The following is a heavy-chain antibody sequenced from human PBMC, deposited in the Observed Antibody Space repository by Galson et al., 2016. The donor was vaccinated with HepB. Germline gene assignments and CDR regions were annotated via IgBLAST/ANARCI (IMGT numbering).Heavy chain of an antibody. V-gene: IGHV3-11*06. J-gene: IGHJ4*02. CDR1: GFPFSDNY. Sequence: SLRLSCAASGFPFSDNYMSWIRQAPGKGPELVAYISGSASITNYADSVKGRFTISRDNAKRSLYLQMNSLRVEDTSVYYCARWNIALDYRGLGILVSVSS. CDR2: ISGSASIT. CDR3: ARWNIALDY. D-gene: IGHD1/OR15-1a*01.